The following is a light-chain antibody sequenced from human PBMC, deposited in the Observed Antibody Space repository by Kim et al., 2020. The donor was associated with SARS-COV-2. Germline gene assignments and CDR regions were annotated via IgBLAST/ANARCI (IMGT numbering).Light chain of an antibody. CDR1: QSVLYSSNNKNY. Sequence: DIVMTQSPDSLAVSLGERATINCESSQSVLYSSNNKNYLAWYQQKPGQPPKLLIYWASTRESGVPDRFSGSGSATDFTLTISGLQAEDVAVYYCQQYYTTPLTFGGGTKVDIK. V-gene: IGKV4-1*01. CDR3: QQYYTTPLT. CDR2: WAS. J-gene: IGKJ4*01.